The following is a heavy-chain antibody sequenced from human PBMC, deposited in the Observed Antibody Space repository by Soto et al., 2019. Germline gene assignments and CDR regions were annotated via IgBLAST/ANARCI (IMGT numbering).Heavy chain of an antibody. CDR1: GFTFSSYD. CDR3: ARAGRVGQQLVMWSDFFLDY. J-gene: IGHJ4*02. D-gene: IGHD6-13*01. Sequence: PGGSLILSCAASGFTFSSYDMHWVRQATGKGLEWVSAIGTAGDTYYPGSVKGRFTISRENAKNSLYLQMNSLRAEDTAVYYCARAGRVGQQLVMWSDFFLDYWGQGTLVTVSS. V-gene: IGHV3-13*01. CDR2: IGTAGDT.